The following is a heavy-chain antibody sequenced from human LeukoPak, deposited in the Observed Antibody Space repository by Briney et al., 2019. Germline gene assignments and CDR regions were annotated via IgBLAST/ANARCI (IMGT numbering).Heavy chain of an antibody. CDR1: GFTFSSYG. CDR2: IWYDGSNK. V-gene: IGHV3-33*06. J-gene: IGHJ4*02. CDR3: AKAHSSSWYYFGN. D-gene: IGHD3-22*01. Sequence: PGGSLRLSCAASGFTFSSYGMHWVRQAPGKGLEWVAVIWYDGSNKYYADSVKGRFTISRDNSKKALTLQMNSLRAEDTAVYFCAKAHSSSWYYFGNWGQGILVIVSS.